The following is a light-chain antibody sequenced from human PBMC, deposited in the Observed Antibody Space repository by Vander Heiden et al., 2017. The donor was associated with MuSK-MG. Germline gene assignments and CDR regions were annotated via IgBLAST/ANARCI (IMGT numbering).Light chain of an antibody. J-gene: IGLJ2*01. Sequence: QSVLTQPPSASGTPGQRVPISCSGSSSNIGSKYVYWYQQLPGTATKLLIYRNNQRPSGVPDRFSGSKSGTSASLAISGLRSEDEADYYCAAWDDSLSGVVFGGGTKLTVL. V-gene: IGLV1-47*01. CDR1: SSNIGSKY. CDR2: RNN. CDR3: AAWDDSLSGVV.